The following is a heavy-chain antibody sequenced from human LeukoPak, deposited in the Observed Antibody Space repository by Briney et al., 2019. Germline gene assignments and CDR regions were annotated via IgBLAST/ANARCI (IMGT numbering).Heavy chain of an antibody. V-gene: IGHV3-30*03. CDR2: ISYDGNNK. J-gene: IGHJ3*02. CDR1: GFTFDDYG. CDR3: AREFIDAFDI. Sequence: PGGSLRLSCAASGFTFDDYGMSWGRQAPGKGLEWVAVISYDGNNKYYADSVKGRFTISRDTSKNTLYLQMNSLRAEDTAIYYCAREFIDAFDIWGQGTMVTVSS.